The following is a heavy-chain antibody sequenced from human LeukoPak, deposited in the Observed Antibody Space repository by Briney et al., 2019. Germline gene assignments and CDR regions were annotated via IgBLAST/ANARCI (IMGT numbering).Heavy chain of an antibody. D-gene: IGHD6-25*01. V-gene: IGHV4-59*01. CDR2: ISFSGIT. Sequence: SETLSLICTVSGGSINSFFWNWIRQTPGKGLEWIGYISFSGITNYNPSLQSRVSMSVDTSKNEFSLRLSSVTAADMAVYYCARGGSRQNFYYYGLDVWGQGTTVTVSS. J-gene: IGHJ6*02. CDR3: ARGGSRQNFYYYGLDV. CDR1: GGSINSFF.